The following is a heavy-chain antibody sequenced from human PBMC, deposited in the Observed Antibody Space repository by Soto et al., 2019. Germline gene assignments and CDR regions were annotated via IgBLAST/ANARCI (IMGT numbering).Heavy chain of an antibody. Sequence: QVQLVESGGGVVQPGRSLRLSCAASGFTFSSYGMHWVRQAPGKGLEWVAVISYDGSNKYYADSVKGRFTISRDNSKNTLYLQMNSLRAEDTAVYYCAKKALLDYYYYYYMDVWVKGTTVTVSS. D-gene: IGHD1-1*01. J-gene: IGHJ6*03. CDR1: GFTFSSYG. CDR2: ISYDGSNK. CDR3: AKKALLDYYYYYYMDV. V-gene: IGHV3-30*18.